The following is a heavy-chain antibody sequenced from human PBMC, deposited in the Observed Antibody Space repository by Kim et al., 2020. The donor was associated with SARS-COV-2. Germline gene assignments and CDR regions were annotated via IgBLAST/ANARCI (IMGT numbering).Heavy chain of an antibody. V-gene: IGHV1-46*01. CDR2: INPSGGST. Sequence: ASVKVSCKASGYTFTSYYMHWVRQAPGQGLEWMGIINPSGGSTSYAQKFQGRVTMTRDTSTSTVYMELSSLRSEDTAVYYCARVGYYYGSGSYGWDYYYYMDVWGKGTTVTVSS. D-gene: IGHD3-10*01. J-gene: IGHJ6*03. CDR1: GYTFTSYY. CDR3: ARVGYYYGSGSYGWDYYYYMDV.